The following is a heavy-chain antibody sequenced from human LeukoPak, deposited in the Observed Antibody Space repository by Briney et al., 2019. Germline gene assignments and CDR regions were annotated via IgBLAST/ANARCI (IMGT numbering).Heavy chain of an antibody. V-gene: IGHV4-4*08. CDR2: VYSSGNT. CDR1: DGSISIYY. CDR3: VRDRELTY. J-gene: IGHJ4*02. Sequence: SETLSLTCTVSDGSISIYYWSWIRQPPGKGLEWIGYVYSSGNTNYSPSLKGRAIISADTSKNQFSLRLTSVTAADTAVYYCVRDRELTYWGQGILVTVSS. D-gene: IGHD3-10*01.